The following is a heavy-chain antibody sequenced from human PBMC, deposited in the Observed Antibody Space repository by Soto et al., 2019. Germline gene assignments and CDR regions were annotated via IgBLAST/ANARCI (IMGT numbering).Heavy chain of an antibody. CDR2: IYYSGST. CDR1: GGSISSGGYY. Sequence: QVQLQESGPGLVKPSQTLSLTCTVSGGSISSGGYYWSWIRQHPGKGLEWIGYIYYSGSTYYNPSLKSRVTISVDTSKNQFSLKLSSVTAADTAVYYCARESHYCSSTSCYAEEKYYGMDVWGQGTTVTVSS. CDR3: ARESHYCSSTSCYAEEKYYGMDV. D-gene: IGHD2-2*01. V-gene: IGHV4-31*03. J-gene: IGHJ6*02.